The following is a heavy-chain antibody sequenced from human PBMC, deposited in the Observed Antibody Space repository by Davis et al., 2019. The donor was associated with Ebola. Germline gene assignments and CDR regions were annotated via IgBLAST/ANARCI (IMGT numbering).Heavy chain of an antibody. CDR2: IYYSGST. CDR1: GGSISSGDYY. CDR3: ARAFLGYCSSTSCRKKYYFDY. Sequence: LRLSCTVSGGSISSGDYYWSWIRQPPGKGLEWIGYIYYSGSTYYNPPLKSRVTISVDTSKNQFSLKLSSVTAADTAVYYCARAFLGYCSSTSCRKKYYFDYWGQGTLVTVSS. V-gene: IGHV4-30-4*08. D-gene: IGHD2-2*01. J-gene: IGHJ4*02.